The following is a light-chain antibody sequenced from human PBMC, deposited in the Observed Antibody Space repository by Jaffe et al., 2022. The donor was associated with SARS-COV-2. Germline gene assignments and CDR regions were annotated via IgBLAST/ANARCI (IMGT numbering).Light chain of an antibody. J-gene: IGKJ1*01. CDR1: QSVSSN. CDR3: QHYNSWPSWT. V-gene: IGKV3-15*01. CDR2: GAS. Sequence: EIVMTQSPATLSVSPGERATLSCRASQSVSSNLAWYQQKPGQAPRLLIYGASTRAAAFPARFSGSGSGTEFNLTISSLQSEDFAVYYCQHYNSWPSWTFGQGTKVEIK.